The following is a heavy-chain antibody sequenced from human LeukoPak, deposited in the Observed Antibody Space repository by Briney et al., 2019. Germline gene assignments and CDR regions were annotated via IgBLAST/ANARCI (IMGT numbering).Heavy chain of an antibody. J-gene: IGHJ4*02. D-gene: IGHD5-18*01. V-gene: IGHV3-7*01. CDR2: IKHDGSEK. CDR1: GLTFSSYW. CDR3: ARGYSSDY. Sequence: PGGSLRLSCAVSGLTFSSYWMSWVRQAPGKGLEWVAGIKHDGSEKHYVDSVKGRFTISRDNAKNSLYLQMNSLRDEDTAVYYCARGYSSDYWGQGTLVIVSS.